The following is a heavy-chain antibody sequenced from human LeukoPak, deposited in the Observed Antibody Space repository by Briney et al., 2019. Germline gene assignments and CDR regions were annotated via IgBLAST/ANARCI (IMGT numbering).Heavy chain of an antibody. CDR2: IKSRTDGGTT. D-gene: IGHD5-24*01. V-gene: IGHV3-15*01. CDR1: GFTFSGAW. J-gene: IGHJ4*02. CDR3: ATEFYSNGYNF. Sequence: TGGSLRLSCPGSGFTFSGAWMTWVRQIPGKGLEWVGHIKSRTDGGTTDYAAPVKGRFTISRDDSKNTVYLQMNSLKTEDSAVYFCATEFYSNGYNFWGQGTLVIVSS.